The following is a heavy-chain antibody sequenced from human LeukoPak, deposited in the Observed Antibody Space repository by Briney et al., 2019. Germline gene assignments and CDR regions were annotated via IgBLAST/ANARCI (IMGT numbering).Heavy chain of an antibody. CDR3: ARDKIFAHDYYYYGMDV. CDR1: GFTFSSYA. CDR2: ISYDGSNK. Sequence: PGGSLRLSCAASGFTFSSYAMHWVRQAPGKGLEWVAVISYDGSNKYYADSVKGRFTISRDNSKNTLYLQMNSLRAEDTAVYYCARDKIFAHDYYYYGMDVWGQGTTVTVSS. J-gene: IGHJ6*02. V-gene: IGHV3-30-3*01.